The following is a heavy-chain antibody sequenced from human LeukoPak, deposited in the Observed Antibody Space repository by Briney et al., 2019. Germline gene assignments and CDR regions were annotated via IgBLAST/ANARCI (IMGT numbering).Heavy chain of an antibody. CDR1: GFTFSSYY. V-gene: IGHV3-7*01. CDR2: IKDDGSED. D-gene: IGHD2-15*01. J-gene: IGHJ4*02. Sequence: GGSLRLSCAASGFTFSSYYMTWVRQAPGKGLEWVATIKDDGSEDYYLDSVKGRFTISRDNAKSSMWLQMSSLRAEDTAVYYCARDQTPFYWGQGSLVTVSS. CDR3: ARDQTPFY.